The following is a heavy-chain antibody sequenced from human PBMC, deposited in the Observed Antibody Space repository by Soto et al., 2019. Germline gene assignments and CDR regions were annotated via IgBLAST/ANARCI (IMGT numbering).Heavy chain of an antibody. CDR1: ELTFSSYA. D-gene: IGHD3-22*01. CDR2: ISGGGGTT. CDR3: AKGKVAYDNSGLQYFYYFPMNV. Sequence: LRLSCAASELTFSSYAMNWVRQAPGKGLAWVSVISGGGGTTYYADSVKGRFRISSDNSKNTLYLQMNSLRVEDTAVYYCAKGKVAYDNSGLQYFYYFPMNVWGQGTTVTVSS. V-gene: IGHV3-23*01. J-gene: IGHJ6*02.